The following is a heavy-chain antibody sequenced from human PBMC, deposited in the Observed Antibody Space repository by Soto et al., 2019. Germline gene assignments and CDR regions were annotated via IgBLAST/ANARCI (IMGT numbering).Heavy chain of an antibody. D-gene: IGHD3-10*01. CDR3: AHTIGAGSYVPY. CDR2: IHHSGNT. J-gene: IGHJ4*02. CDR1: GGSIGNNNW. Sequence: QVQLQESGPGLVKPSGTLSLTCAVSGGSIGNNNWWSWVRQPPGKGLEWIGEIHHSGNTNYNPSLKSRVSMSVEKSKNQFSLNLRSVTAADTAVYYCAHTIGAGSYVPYWGQGNLVTVSS. V-gene: IGHV4-4*02.